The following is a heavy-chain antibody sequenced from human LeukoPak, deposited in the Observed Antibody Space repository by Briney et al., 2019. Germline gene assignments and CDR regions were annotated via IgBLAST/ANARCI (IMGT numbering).Heavy chain of an antibody. V-gene: IGHV1-69*04. CDR3: ARTTVTTYYYYYGMDV. CDR1: GGTFSSYA. J-gene: IGHJ6*02. D-gene: IGHD4-17*01. Sequence: GSSVKVSCKASGGTFSSYAISWVRQAPGQGLEWMGRIIPILGIANHAQKFQGRVTITADKSTSTAYMELSSLRSEDTAVYYCARTTVTTYYYYYGMDVWGQGTTVTVSS. CDR2: IIPILGIA.